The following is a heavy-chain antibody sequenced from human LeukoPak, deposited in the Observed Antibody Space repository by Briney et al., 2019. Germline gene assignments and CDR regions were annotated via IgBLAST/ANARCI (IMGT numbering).Heavy chain of an antibody. CDR1: GFTFSNYS. CDR3: AREVDPDLYYFDY. V-gene: IGHV3-21*01. D-gene: IGHD5-12*01. Sequence: GGSLRLSCAASGFTFSNYSMNWVRQAPGKGLEWVSSIGTTGSYIYYADSVKGRFTISRDNAKNSLYLQMNSLRAEDTAVYYCAREVDPDLYYFDYWGQGTLVTVSS. J-gene: IGHJ4*02. CDR2: IGTTGSYI.